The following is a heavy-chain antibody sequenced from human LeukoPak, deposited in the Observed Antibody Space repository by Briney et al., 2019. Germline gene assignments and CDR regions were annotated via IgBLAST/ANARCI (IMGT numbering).Heavy chain of an antibody. V-gene: IGHV4-34*01. CDR2: INHSGST. Sequence: SETLSLTCAVYGGSFSGYYWSWIRQPPGKGLEWIGEINHSGSTNYNPSLKSRVTISVDTSKNQFSLRLSSVTAADTAVYYCARDLVTATKGFDIWGQGTMVSVSS. D-gene: IGHD4-17*01. CDR1: GGSFSGYY. J-gene: IGHJ3*02. CDR3: ARDLVTATKGFDI.